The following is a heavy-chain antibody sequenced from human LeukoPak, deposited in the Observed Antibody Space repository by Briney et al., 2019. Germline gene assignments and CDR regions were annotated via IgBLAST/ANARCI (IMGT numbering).Heavy chain of an antibody. CDR3: AIMGDTFDI. CDR1: GYTFTGYY. V-gene: IGHV1-2*02. Sequence: ASEKVSCKASGYTFTGYYMHWVRQAPGQGLEWMGSISPDSGDTNYAQNLQGRVTMTRDTSINTAYLDLSRLRSDDTAVYYCAIMGDTFDIWGQGTKVTVSS. J-gene: IGHJ3*02. CDR2: ISPDSGDT. D-gene: IGHD2-8*01.